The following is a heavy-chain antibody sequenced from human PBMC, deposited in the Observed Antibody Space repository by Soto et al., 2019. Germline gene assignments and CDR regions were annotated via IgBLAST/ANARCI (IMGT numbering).Heavy chain of an antibody. V-gene: IGHV4-39*01. CDR2: IYYSGST. CDR3: ASQAARDYYYGMDV. CDR1: GGSISSSSYY. J-gene: IGHJ6*02. Sequence: PSETLSLTCTVSGGSISSSSYYWGWIRQPPGKGLEWIGSIYYSGSTYYNPSLKSRVTISVDTSKNQYSLKLSSVTAADTAVYYCASQAARDYYYGMDVWGQGTTVTVSS. D-gene: IGHD6-6*01.